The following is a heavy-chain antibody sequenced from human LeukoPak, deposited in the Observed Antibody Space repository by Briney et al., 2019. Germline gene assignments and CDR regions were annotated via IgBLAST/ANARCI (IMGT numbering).Heavy chain of an antibody. D-gene: IGHD3-10*01. CDR1: GGSFSGYY. V-gene: IGHV4-34*01. CDR2: INHSGST. Sequence: PSETLSLTCAVYGGSFSGYYWSWIRQPPGKGLEWIGEINHSGSTNYNPSLKSRVTTSVDTSKNQFSLKLSSVTAADTAVYYCARGFSPYGEGYYFDYWGQGTLVTVSS. J-gene: IGHJ4*02. CDR3: ARGFSPYGEGYYFDY.